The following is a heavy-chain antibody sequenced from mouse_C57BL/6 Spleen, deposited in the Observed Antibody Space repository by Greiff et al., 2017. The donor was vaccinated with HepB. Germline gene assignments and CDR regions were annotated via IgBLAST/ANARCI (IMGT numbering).Heavy chain of an antibody. J-gene: IGHJ4*01. V-gene: IGHV1-9*01. D-gene: IGHD2-1*01. Sequence: QVQLQQSGAELMKPGASVKLSCKATGYTFTGYWIEWVKQRPGHGLEWIGEILPGSGSTNYNEKFKGKATFTADTSSNTAYVQLSSLTTEDSAIYYCGSYGNYEYYALDYWGQGTSGTVSS. CDR3: GSYGNYEYYALDY. CDR2: ILPGSGST. CDR1: GYTFTGYW.